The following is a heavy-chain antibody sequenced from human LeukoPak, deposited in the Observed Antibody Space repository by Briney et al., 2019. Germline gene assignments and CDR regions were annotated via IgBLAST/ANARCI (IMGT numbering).Heavy chain of an antibody. CDR3: ARGRTVVPAASLYAFDI. CDR1: GFTFSSYS. Sequence: PGGSLRLSCAASGFTFSSYSMNWVRQAPGKGLEWVSSISSSSSYIYYADSVKGRFTISRDNAKNSLYLQMNSLRAEDTAVYYCARGRTVVPAASLYAFDIWGQGTMVTVSS. V-gene: IGHV3-21*01. CDR2: ISSSSSYI. J-gene: IGHJ3*02. D-gene: IGHD2-2*01.